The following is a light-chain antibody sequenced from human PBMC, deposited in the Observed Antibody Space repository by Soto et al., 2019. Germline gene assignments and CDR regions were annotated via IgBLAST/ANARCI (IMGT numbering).Light chain of an antibody. Sequence: QSVLTQPASVSGSPGQSITISCTGTSSDVGSYNLVSWYQQHPGKAPKLMIYEGSKRPSGVSNRFSGSKSGNTASLTISGLQAEDEADYYCCSYAGNSLYVFGTGTKVTVX. V-gene: IGLV2-23*01. J-gene: IGLJ1*01. CDR1: SSDVGSYNL. CDR2: EGS. CDR3: CSYAGNSLYV.